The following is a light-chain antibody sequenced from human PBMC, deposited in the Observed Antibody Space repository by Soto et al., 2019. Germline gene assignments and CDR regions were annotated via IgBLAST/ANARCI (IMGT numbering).Light chain of an antibody. Sequence: DIQMTQSPSTLSASVGDRVTIPCRASHNINRWLAWYQKKPGKAPKLXXYDASRLESGVPSRFGGSGSGTELTLTISSLQSEDFAAYYCQQYNNWPPWTFGQGTKVDIK. CDR2: DAS. V-gene: IGKV1-5*01. CDR1: HNINRW. J-gene: IGKJ1*01. CDR3: QQYNNWPPWT.